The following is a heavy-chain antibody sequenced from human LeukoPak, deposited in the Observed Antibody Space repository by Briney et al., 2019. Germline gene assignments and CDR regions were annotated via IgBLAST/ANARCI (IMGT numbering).Heavy chain of an antibody. Sequence: PSGTLSLTCAVSGGSISTSNWWSWVRQPPGRGLEWIGEIHHSGSTNYNPSLQSRVTISVDKSKRQFSLKLSSVTAADTAVYYCARLAYGSGKDYWGQGTLVTVSS. CDR2: IHHSGST. CDR3: ARLAYGSGKDY. D-gene: IGHD3-10*01. J-gene: IGHJ4*02. V-gene: IGHV4-4*02. CDR1: GGSISTSNW.